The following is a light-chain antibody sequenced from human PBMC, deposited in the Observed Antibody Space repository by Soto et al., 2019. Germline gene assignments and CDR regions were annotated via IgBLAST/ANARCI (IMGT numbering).Light chain of an antibody. J-gene: IGLJ3*02. V-gene: IGLV1-44*01. CDR3: GAWDDSLKGWV. CDR2: RND. Sequence: QSVLTQPPSTSGTPGQRVTISCSGGSSNIRINDVNWYQQLPRTAPKLLIYRNDERPSGVSDRFSGSKSGTSASLAISGLQSGDEADYYCGAWDDSLKGWVFGGGTKLTVL. CDR1: SSNIRIND.